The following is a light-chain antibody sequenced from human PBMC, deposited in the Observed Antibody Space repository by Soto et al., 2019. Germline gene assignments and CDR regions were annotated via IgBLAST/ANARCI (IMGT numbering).Light chain of an antibody. J-gene: IGLJ3*02. CDR1: SSDVGAYNY. CDR3: GSFAPSNTWV. Sequence: QSVLTQPPSASGSPGQSVTISCTGTSSDVGAYNYVSWYQQHAGKAPKLVIYEVTKRPSGVPDRFSGSKSASAASLTVSGLQAEAEADFYCGSFAPSNTWVVGGGTKLAVL. V-gene: IGLV2-8*01. CDR2: EVT.